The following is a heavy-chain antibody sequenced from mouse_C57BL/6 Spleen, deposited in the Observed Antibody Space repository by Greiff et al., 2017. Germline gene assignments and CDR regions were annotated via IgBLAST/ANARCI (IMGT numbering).Heavy chain of an antibody. J-gene: IGHJ2*01. Sequence: QLQQSGPELVKPGASVKISCKASGYAFSSSWMNWVKQRPGKGLEWIGRIYPGDGDTNYNGKFKGKATLTADKSSSTAYMQLSSLTSEDSAVYFCAKSFITTVVGYWGQGTTLTVSS. CDR1: GYAFSSSW. D-gene: IGHD1-1*01. CDR2: IYPGDGDT. CDR3: AKSFITTVVGY. V-gene: IGHV1-82*01.